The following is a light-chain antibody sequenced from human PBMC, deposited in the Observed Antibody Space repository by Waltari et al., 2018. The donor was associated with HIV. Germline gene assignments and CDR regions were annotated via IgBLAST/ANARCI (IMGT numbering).Light chain of an antibody. CDR1: SSDIGVYNY. CDR2: DVT. Sequence: QSALTQPRSVSGSPGQSVTISCTGTSSDIGVYNYVSWYQQHPGKAPKLMIYDVTTRPSGVPDRFSGSKSGNTASLTISGLQAEDEAAYYCCSFAGSYTLVFGGGTKLTVL. CDR3: CSFAGSYTLV. J-gene: IGLJ3*02. V-gene: IGLV2-11*01.